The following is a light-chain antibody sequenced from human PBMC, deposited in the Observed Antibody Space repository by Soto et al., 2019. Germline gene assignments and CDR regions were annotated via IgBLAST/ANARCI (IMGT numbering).Light chain of an antibody. V-gene: IGKV3-20*01. J-gene: IGKJ1*01. Sequence: EIVLTQSPGTLSLSPGERATLSCRASQSVSSSYLAWYQQKPGQAPRLLIYGASSRATGIPDRFSGSGSGTDFTLTIDSLEPEDFAVYYCQQYGSSPPWTFGQGTKVDIK. CDR3: QQYGSSPPWT. CDR1: QSVSSSY. CDR2: GAS.